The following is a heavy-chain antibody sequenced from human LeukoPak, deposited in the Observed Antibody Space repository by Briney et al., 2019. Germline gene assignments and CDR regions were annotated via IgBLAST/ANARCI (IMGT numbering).Heavy chain of an antibody. V-gene: IGHV4-39*01. CDR2: IYYSGST. J-gene: IGHJ4*02. CDR1: GGSISSSSYY. Sequence: SETLSLTCTVSGGSISSSSYYWGWIRQPPGKGLEWIGSIYYSGSTYYNPSLKSRVTISVDTSKNQFSLKLSSVTAADTAVYYCARQPVVPAAYGEYWGQGTLVTVSS. CDR3: ARQPVVPAAYGEY. D-gene: IGHD2-2*01.